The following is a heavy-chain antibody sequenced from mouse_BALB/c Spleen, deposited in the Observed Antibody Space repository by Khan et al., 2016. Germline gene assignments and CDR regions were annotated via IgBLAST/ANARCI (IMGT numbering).Heavy chain of an antibody. CDR3: ARSMITTGFAY. D-gene: IGHD2-4*01. CDR2: ISYSGST. V-gene: IGHV3-2*02. Sequence: EVQLQESGPGLVKPSQSLSLTCTVTGYSITSDYAWNWIRQFPGNKLEWMGYISYSGSTSYNPSLNSRISITRDTSKNQFFLQLNSGTTEDTATYYCARSMITTGFAYWGQGTLVTVSA. CDR1: GYSITSDYA. J-gene: IGHJ3*01.